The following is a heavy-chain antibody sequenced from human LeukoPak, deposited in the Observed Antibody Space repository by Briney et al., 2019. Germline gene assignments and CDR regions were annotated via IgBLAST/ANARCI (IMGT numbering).Heavy chain of an antibody. V-gene: IGHV5-51*01. CDR3: ARHPIAGGGAYNCFDP. Sequence: GGSLKISWQGSGYSFNSYWIARVRQMPGKGVELVGIIYPGDSNTRYSPSFQGHVTISVDTSINTAYLQRISLKASDTANYYCARHPIAGGGAYNCFDPWGQGTLVTVSS. D-gene: IGHD6-13*01. J-gene: IGHJ5*02. CDR1: GYSFNSYW. CDR2: IYPGDSNT.